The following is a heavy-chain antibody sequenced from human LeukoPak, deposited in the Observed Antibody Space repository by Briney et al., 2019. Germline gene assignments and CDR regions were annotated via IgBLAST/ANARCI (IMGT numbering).Heavy chain of an antibody. CDR2: INLNSGAT. J-gene: IGHJ4*02. CDR1: GFTFTDYY. D-gene: IGHD1-26*01. CDR3: ARIYGWTTSGTYELTDY. Sequence: ASVRVSCKASGFTFTDYYIHWVRQAPGQGLEWMGRINLNSGATNCAQKFQDKVTMTRDTSITTAYMELRSLISDDTAIYYCARIYGWTTSGTYELTDYWGQGTLVTVSS. V-gene: IGHV1-2*06.